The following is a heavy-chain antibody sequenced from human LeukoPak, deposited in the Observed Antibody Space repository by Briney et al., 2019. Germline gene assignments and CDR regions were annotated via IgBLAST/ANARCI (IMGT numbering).Heavy chain of an antibody. J-gene: IGHJ6*02. CDR3: ARAPNTSRGMDV. CDR1: GGSFSGYY. Sequence: SETLSLTCAVYGGSFSGYYWSWIRQPPGKGLECIGEINHSGSTNYNPSLKSRVTISVDTSKNQFSLKLSSVTAADTAVYYCARAPNTSRGMDVWGQGTTVTVSS. V-gene: IGHV4-34*01. D-gene: IGHD2-2*01. CDR2: INHSGST.